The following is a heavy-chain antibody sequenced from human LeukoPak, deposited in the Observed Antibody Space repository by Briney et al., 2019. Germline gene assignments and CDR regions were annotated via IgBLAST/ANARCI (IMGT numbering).Heavy chain of an antibody. CDR3: AKDPARITMVRGVIPPTY. CDR1: GFTFSRYW. CDR2: IKQDGSEK. Sequence: GGSLRLSCAASGFTFSRYWMSWVRQAPGKGLEWVANIKQDGSEKYYVDSVKGRFTISRDNAKNSLYLQMNSLRAEDTAVYYCAKDPARITMVRGVIPPTYWGQGTLVTVSS. J-gene: IGHJ4*02. D-gene: IGHD3-10*01. V-gene: IGHV3-7*03.